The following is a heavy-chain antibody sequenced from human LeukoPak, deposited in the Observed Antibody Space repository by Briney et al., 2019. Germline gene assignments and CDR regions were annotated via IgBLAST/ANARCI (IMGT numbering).Heavy chain of an antibody. J-gene: IGHJ3*01. CDR3: ASEKENYYDSSGYYS. CDR2: IYYSGST. D-gene: IGHD3-22*01. V-gene: IGHV4-39*07. Sequence: SETLSLTCTVSGGSISSGSYYWGWIRQPPGKGLEWIGNIYYSGSTYYNPSLKSRVSISVDTSKNQFSLKLSSVTAADTAVYYCASEKENYYDSSGYYSWGQGTMVTVSS. CDR1: GGSISSGSYY.